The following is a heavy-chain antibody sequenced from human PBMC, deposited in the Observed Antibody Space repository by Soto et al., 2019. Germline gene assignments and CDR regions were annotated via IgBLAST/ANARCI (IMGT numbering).Heavy chain of an antibody. CDR1: GYTFTSYG. Sequence: GASVKVSCKASGYTFTSYGISWVRQAPGQGLEWMGWISAYNGNTNYAQKLQGRVTMTTDTSTSTAYMELRSLRSDDTAVYYCARVTAVGITMIVVAYSNYYGMDVWGQGTTVTVSS. J-gene: IGHJ6*02. CDR2: ISAYNGNT. D-gene: IGHD3-22*01. CDR3: ARVTAVGITMIVVAYSNYYGMDV. V-gene: IGHV1-18*01.